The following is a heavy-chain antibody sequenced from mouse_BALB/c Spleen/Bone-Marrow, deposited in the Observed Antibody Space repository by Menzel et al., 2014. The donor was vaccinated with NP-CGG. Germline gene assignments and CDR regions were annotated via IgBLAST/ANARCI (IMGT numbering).Heavy chain of an antibody. Sequence: EVKLMESGGGLVQPGGSLKLSCAASGFTFSSYTMSWVHQTPEKRLEWVAYISNGGGSTYYPDTVKGRFTISRDNAKNTLYLQMSSLKSEDTAMYYCARRSAATYYFDYWGQGTTLTVSS. V-gene: IGHV5-12-2*01. CDR1: GFTFSSYT. CDR3: ARRSAATYYFDY. CDR2: ISNGGGST. D-gene: IGHD1-2*01. J-gene: IGHJ2*01.